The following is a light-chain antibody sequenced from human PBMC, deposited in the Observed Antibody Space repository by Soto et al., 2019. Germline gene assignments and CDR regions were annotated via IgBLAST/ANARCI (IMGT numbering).Light chain of an antibody. CDR1: SSDVGGYNY. Sequence: QSVLTQPPSASGSPGQSVAISCTGTSSDVGGYNYVSWYQQHPGKAPKLMIYEVNKRPSGVPDRFSGSKSGNTASLIVSGLQAEDEADYYCSSYAGGNNVFGTGTKVTVL. J-gene: IGLJ1*01. CDR3: SSYAGGNNV. CDR2: EVN. V-gene: IGLV2-8*01.